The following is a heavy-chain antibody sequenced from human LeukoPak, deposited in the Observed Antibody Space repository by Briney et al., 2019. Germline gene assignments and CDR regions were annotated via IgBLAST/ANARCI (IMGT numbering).Heavy chain of an antibody. Sequence: PVGSLRLSCAASGFTFRIYWMSWVRQAPGKGPEWVATIKENESKEYYVDSVKGRFTISRDNAKNSLYLQMNSLGGEDTAVYYCARMGADLRNYYMGVWGKGTTVIVSS. CDR3: ARMGADLRNYYMGV. CDR1: GFTFRIYW. CDR2: IKENESKE. V-gene: IGHV3-7*01. J-gene: IGHJ6*03.